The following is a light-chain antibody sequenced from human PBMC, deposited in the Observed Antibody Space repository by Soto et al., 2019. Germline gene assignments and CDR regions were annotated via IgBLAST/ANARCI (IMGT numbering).Light chain of an antibody. CDR3: QQRSEWPRT. CDR2: DAS. CDR1: QSIGSS. Sequence: EIVLTQSPATLSLSPGERATLSCRTSQSIGSSLAWYQQKPGQAPRLLIYDASSRATGFPARFSGSGSGTDFTLTIGSLEPEDFAVYYCQQRSEWPRTFGQWTKVEIK. J-gene: IGKJ1*01. V-gene: IGKV3-11*01.